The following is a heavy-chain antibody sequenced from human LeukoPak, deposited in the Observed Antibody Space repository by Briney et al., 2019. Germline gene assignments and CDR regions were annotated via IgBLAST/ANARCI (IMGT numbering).Heavy chain of an antibody. V-gene: IGHV4-34*01. Sequence: PSETLSLTCAVYGGSFSGYYWSWIRQPPGKGLEWIGEINHSGSTNYNPSFKSRVTISVDTSKNQFSLKLSSVTAADTAVYYCARGGYQAWFDPWGQGTLVTVSS. D-gene: IGHD2-2*01. CDR1: GGSFSGYY. CDR2: INHSGST. J-gene: IGHJ5*02. CDR3: ARGGYQAWFDP.